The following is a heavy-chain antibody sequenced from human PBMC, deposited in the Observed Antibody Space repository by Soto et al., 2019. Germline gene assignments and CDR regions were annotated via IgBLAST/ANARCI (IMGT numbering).Heavy chain of an antibody. J-gene: IGHJ4*02. CDR1: GASFSSFY. CDR2: LYYSGTT. V-gene: IGHV4-59*01. Sequence: SETLSLTCTVSGASFSSFYWSWIRQVPGKGLEWIGYLYYSGTTNYNPSLKSRVTISVDTSKKQFSLQLTSVTAADTAVYYCATYDSSGKFDFWGQGTLVTVSS. CDR3: ATYDSSGKFDF. D-gene: IGHD3-22*01.